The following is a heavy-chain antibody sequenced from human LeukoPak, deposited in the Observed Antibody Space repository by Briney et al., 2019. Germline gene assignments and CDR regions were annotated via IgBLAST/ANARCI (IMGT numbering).Heavy chain of an antibody. D-gene: IGHD3-22*01. CDR3: ARVGYDSSGYDA. CDR2: IGTAGDT. CDR1: GFTFSSYD. V-gene: IGHV3-13*01. Sequence: GGSLRLSCAASGFTFSSYDMHWVRQATGKGLEWVSAIGTAGDTYYPGSVKGRFTISRENAKNSLYLQMNSLRAGDTAVYYCARVGYDSSGYDAWGQGTLVTVSS. J-gene: IGHJ5*02.